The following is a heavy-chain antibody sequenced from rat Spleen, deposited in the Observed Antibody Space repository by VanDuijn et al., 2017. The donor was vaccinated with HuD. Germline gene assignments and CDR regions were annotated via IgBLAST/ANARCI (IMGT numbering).Heavy chain of an antibody. J-gene: IGHJ2*01. CDR2: NSPSGGNT. CDR1: GFSFSDYG. D-gene: IGHD4-6*01. Sequence: EVQLVESGGGLVQPGRSLKLSCASSGFSFSDYGMHWIRQAPTKGLEWVTSNSPSGGNTYYRDSVKGRFTISRDNAKSTLYLQMDSLRSEDTATYYCASDEHGPFGEYFDYWGQGVMVTVSS. V-gene: IGHV5-19*01. CDR3: ASDEHGPFGEYFDY.